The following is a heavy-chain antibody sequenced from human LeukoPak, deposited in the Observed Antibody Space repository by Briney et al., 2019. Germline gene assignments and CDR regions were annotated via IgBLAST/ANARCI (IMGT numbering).Heavy chain of an antibody. CDR3: VPAAIRHGEDAFDI. Sequence: GGSLRLSCAASGFTFSSYAMHWVRQAPGKGLEWVAVISYDGSNKYYADSVKGRFTISRDNSKNTLYLQMNSLRAEDTAVYYCVPAAIRHGEDAFDIWGQGTMVTVSS. J-gene: IGHJ3*02. CDR2: ISYDGSNK. V-gene: IGHV3-30-3*01. CDR1: GFTFSSYA. D-gene: IGHD2-2*02.